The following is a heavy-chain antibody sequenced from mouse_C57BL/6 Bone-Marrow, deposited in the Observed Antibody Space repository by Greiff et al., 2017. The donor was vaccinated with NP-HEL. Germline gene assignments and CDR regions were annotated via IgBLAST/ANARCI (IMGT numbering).Heavy chain of an antibody. CDR3: TGGNDNYYFDY. CDR1: GFTISNYW. J-gene: IGHJ2*01. CDR2: IRLKSANYAT. D-gene: IGHD1-3*01. V-gene: IGHV6-3*01. Sequence: EVKVEESGGGLVQPGGSLKLSCVASGFTISNYWMNWVRQSPAKGLEWVAQIRLKSANYATHYAESVKGRFTISRDDSNSSVDLQMNNLRAEDTVIYYCTGGNDNYYFDYWGQGTTLTVSS.